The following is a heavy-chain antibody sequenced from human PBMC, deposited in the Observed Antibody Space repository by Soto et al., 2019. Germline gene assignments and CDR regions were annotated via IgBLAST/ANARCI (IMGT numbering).Heavy chain of an antibody. CDR1: GGSFSGYY. CDR2: INHSGST. D-gene: IGHD6-25*01. J-gene: IGHJ6*02. CDR3: ARGGERRLHPRGYYYGMDV. V-gene: IGHV4-34*01. Sequence: QVQLQQWGAGLLKPSETLSLTCAVYGGSFSGYYWSWIRQPPGKGLEWIGEINHSGSTNYNPSLKSRVTISVETSKNHFPLKLSSVTAADTAVYYCARGGERRLHPRGYYYGMDVWGQGTTVTVSS.